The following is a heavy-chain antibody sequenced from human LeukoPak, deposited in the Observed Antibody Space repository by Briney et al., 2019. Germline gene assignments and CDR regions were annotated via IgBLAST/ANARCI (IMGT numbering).Heavy chain of an antibody. D-gene: IGHD2-2*01. V-gene: IGHV3-53*01. J-gene: IGHJ4*02. Sequence: GGSLRLSCAASGFTVSSNYMSWVRQAPGKGLEWVSIIYGGGSTYYADSVKGRFTISRDNSKNTVYLQMNSLRAEDTAVYYCARSCGGTSCYGDWGQGTLVTVSS. CDR3: ARSCGGTSCYGD. CDR1: GFTVSSNY. CDR2: IYGGGST.